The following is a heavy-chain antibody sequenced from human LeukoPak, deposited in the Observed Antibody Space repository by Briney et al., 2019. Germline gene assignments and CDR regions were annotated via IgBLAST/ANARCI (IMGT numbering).Heavy chain of an antibody. CDR2: ISGSGGST. J-gene: IGHJ4*02. V-gene: IGHV3-23*01. CDR1: GFTFSSYA. Sequence: GGSLRLSCAASGFTFSSYAMSWVRQAPGKGLEWVSAISGSGGSTYYADSVKGRFTISRDNSKNTLYLQMNSLRAEDTGVYYCANPLKYSSGWYGDYWGQGTLVTVSS. D-gene: IGHD6-19*01. CDR3: ANPLKYSSGWYGDY.